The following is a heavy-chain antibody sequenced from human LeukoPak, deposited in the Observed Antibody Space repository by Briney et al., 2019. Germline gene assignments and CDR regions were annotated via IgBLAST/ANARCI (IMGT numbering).Heavy chain of an antibody. J-gene: IGHJ4*02. CDR3: PKGGKWDVTPFDY. Sequence: GSLRLSCAASGFTFTSYSMNWGRQAPGKGLGWVSTISGGGGSTYYADSVKGRFTISRDNSKNTLDLQVNSLRAEDTAVYYCPKGGKWDVTPFDYWGQGTLVTVSS. D-gene: IGHD1-26*01. CDR2: ISGGGGST. CDR1: GFTFTSYS. V-gene: IGHV3-23*01.